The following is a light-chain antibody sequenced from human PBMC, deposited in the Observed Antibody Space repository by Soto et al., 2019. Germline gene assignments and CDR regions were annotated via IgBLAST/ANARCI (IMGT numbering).Light chain of an antibody. CDR1: QSVSSSY. CDR3: QHYGSSPYT. CDR2: AAS. V-gene: IGKV3-20*01. Sequence: EIVLTQSPGTLSLSPGERATLSCRASQSVSSSYLAWYQQKPGQAPRLLFYAASSRATGIPDRFSGRASGTDFTLTISRLEPEDFAMYYCQHYGSSPYTFGQGTKLEIK. J-gene: IGKJ2*01.